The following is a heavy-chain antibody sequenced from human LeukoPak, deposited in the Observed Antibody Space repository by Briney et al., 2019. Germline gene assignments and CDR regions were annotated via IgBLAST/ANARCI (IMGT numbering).Heavy chain of an antibody. V-gene: IGHV3-30*04. D-gene: IGHD6-13*01. J-gene: IGHJ6*02. CDR1: GFTFSSYA. Sequence: GGSLRLSCAASGFTFSSYAMHWVRQAPGEGLEWVAVISYDGSNKYYADSVKGRFTISRDNSKNTLYLQMNSLRAEDTAVYYCARIAAAGTSTGVWGQGTTVTVSS. CDR2: ISYDGSNK. CDR3: ARIAAAGTSTGV.